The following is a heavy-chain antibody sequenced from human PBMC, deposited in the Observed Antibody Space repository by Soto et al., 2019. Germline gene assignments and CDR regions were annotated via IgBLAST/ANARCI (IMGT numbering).Heavy chain of an antibody. Sequence: GGSLRLSCTASAFTFSDYYMNWIRQAPGKGPEWVSYISSSGATIYYADSVKGRFAISRDNAKNILYLQMNNLRAEDTAVYYCAKDPNWNDVPTFWFDPWGQGTLVTVSS. D-gene: IGHD1-1*01. J-gene: IGHJ5*02. CDR1: AFTFSDYY. CDR2: ISSSGATI. V-gene: IGHV3-11*01. CDR3: AKDPNWNDVPTFWFDP.